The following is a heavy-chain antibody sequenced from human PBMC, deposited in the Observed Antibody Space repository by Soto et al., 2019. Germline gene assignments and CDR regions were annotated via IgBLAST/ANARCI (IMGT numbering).Heavy chain of an antibody. CDR3: ARSGGIACDYGMDV. Sequence: QVQLQESGPGLVKPSQTLSLTCTVSGGSISSGGYYWSWIRQHPGKGLEWIGYIYYSANTHYNPSLKRRVTISAGTSKNQFSLRLSSVTAGDSAVYYCARSGGIACDYGMDVWGQGTTVTVS. CDR1: GGSISSGGYY. J-gene: IGHJ6*01. V-gene: IGHV4-31*02. CDR2: IYYSANT.